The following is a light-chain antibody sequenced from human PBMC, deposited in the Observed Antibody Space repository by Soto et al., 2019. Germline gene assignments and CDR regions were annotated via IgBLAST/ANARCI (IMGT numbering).Light chain of an antibody. V-gene: IGKV3-20*01. CDR2: DAS. J-gene: IGKJ1*01. CDR3: QQYGSSPRT. CDR1: QSISRN. Sequence: EIVMTQSAATVSVSPGDRASLSCRASQSISRNLAWYQHSPGQAPRLLIYDASNRATGIPARFSGSGPGTDFTLTISRLEPEDFAVYYCQQYGSSPRTFGQGTKVDIK.